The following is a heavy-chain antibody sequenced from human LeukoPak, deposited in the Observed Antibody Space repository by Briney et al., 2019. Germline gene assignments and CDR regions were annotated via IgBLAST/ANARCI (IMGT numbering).Heavy chain of an antibody. J-gene: IGHJ4*02. V-gene: IGHV3-48*03. CDR1: GFTFSRYA. CDR2: ISSSGSTI. CDR3: ARGQWELYAFDY. D-gene: IGHD1-26*01. Sequence: QTGGSLRLSCAASGFTFSRYAMNWVRQAPGKGLEWVSYISSSGSTIHYADSVKGRFTISRDNAKNSQYLQMNSLRAEDTAVYYCARGQWELYAFDYWGQGTLVTVSS.